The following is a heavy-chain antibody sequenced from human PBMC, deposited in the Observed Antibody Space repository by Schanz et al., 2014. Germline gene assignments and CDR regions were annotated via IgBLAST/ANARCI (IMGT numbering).Heavy chain of an antibody. J-gene: IGHJ2*01. D-gene: IGHD3-10*01. V-gene: IGHV1-46*01. CDR2: INPYDDTI. CDR1: NYIFTKYY. CDR3: VRDAGWAFGDYHGMDV. Sequence: QVQLVQSGAEVKKPGASVKLSCKASNYIFTKYYIHCVRQAPGQGLEWMGLINPYDDTIDYAKKFQGRFARTRDTSTTTVYMELSSLIADDTDVYYCVRDAGWAFGDYHGMDVWGRGTLVTVSS.